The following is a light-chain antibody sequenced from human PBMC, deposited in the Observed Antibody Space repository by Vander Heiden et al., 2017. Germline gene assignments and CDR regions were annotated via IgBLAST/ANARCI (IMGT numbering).Light chain of an antibody. Sequence: QSVLTQPPSVSGAPGQRVTISCTGSSSNIGAAYEVHWYQELPGAPPKLLIYGSYNRLSVVPARFSGSKSGSSATLAITSLQPEDGADYYCQSYDSSLSSLYVFGTGTKVTVL. CDR3: QSYDSSLSSLYV. CDR2: GSY. CDR1: SSNIGAAYE. V-gene: IGLV1-40*01. J-gene: IGLJ1*01.